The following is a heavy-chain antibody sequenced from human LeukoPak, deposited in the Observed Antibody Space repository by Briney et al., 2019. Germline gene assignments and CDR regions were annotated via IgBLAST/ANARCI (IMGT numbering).Heavy chain of an antibody. CDR2: ISTLYGNK. V-gene: IGHV1-18*01. CDR1: GYTFTDYG. D-gene: IGHD2-8*02. CDR3: ARARSRASTWYWDH. J-gene: IGHJ4*02. Sequence: ASGKVSCKASGYTFTDYGINWVRQAPGQGPEWIGWISTLYGNKNFAQKLQGRVTMTSDTSTSTAYLELASLTSDDSAIYYCARARSRASTWYWDHWGQGTLVTVSS.